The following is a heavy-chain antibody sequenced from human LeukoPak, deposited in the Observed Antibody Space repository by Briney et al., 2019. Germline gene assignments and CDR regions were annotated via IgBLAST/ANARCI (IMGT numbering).Heavy chain of an antibody. CDR2: IYHSGST. CDR1: GYSISSGYY. V-gene: IGHV4-38-2*01. Sequence: SETLSFTCAVSGYSISSGYYWGWIRQPPGKGLEWIGSIYHSGSTYYNPSLKSRVTISVDTSKNQFSLKLSSVTAADTAVYYCARLGYYYYYMDVWGKGTTVTVSS. D-gene: IGHD6-6*01. J-gene: IGHJ6*03. CDR3: ARLGYYYYYMDV.